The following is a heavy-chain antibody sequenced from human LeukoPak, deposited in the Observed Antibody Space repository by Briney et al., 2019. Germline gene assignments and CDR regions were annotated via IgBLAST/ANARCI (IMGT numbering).Heavy chain of an antibody. J-gene: IGHJ3*02. D-gene: IGHD6-6*01. CDR1: GGSFSSYY. Sequence: SETLSLTCAVYGGSFSSYYWGWIRQPPGKGLEWIGEINHSGSTNYNPSLKSRVTISVDTSKNQFSLKLSSVTAADTAVYYCARGLWQLALHPAFDIWGQGTMVTVSS. V-gene: IGHV4-34*01. CDR2: INHSGST. CDR3: ARGLWQLALHPAFDI.